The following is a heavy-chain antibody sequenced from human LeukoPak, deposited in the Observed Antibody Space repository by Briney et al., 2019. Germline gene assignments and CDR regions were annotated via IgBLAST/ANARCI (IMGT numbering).Heavy chain of an antibody. CDR2: INYNGGYT. J-gene: IGHJ4*02. D-gene: IGHD4-23*01. CDR3: TRATLDYGGNFGFDS. Sequence: GGSLRLSCAASGFNFGDYAMSWVRQAPGMGLEWVSGINYNGGYTYYADSVQGRFTISRDTAKNSLYLQMNSLRAEDTAVYYCTRATLDYGGNFGFDSWGQGSLVTVSS. CDR1: GFNFGDYA. V-gene: IGHV3-20*04.